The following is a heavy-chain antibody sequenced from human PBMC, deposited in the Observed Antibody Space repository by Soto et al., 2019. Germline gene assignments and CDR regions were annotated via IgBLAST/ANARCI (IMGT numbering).Heavy chain of an antibody. CDR1: GFTFSSYS. V-gene: IGHV3-21*01. CDR3: ARVPDDYRNCDHY. J-gene: IGHJ4*02. D-gene: IGHD4-4*01. Sequence: GGSLRLSXAASGFTFSSYSMNWVRQAPGKGLEWVSSISSRSSYIYYADSVKGRFTISRDDAKNSLYLQMNSLRAEDTAMYYCARVPDDYRNCDHYWGQGTLVTVSS. CDR2: ISSRSSYI.